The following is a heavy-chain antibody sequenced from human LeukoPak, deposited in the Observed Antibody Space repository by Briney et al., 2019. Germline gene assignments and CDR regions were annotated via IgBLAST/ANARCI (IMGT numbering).Heavy chain of an antibody. CDR2: VYHSGST. Sequence: PSETLSLTCAVSGYSISSGYYWGWIRQPPGKGLEWIGSVYHSGSTYYNPSLKSRVTMSLDTSKNQFSLNLSSVTAADTAVYYCARGPTVTTDYWGQGILVTVSS. J-gene: IGHJ4*02. V-gene: IGHV4-38-2*01. CDR1: GYSISSGYY. CDR3: ARGPTVTTDY. D-gene: IGHD4-17*01.